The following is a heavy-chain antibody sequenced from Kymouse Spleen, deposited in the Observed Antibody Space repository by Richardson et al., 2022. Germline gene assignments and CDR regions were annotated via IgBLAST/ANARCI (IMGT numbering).Heavy chain of an antibody. J-gene: IGHJ3*02. V-gene: IGHV3-73*02. CDR1: GFTFSGSA. D-gene: IGHD7-27*02. CDR3: TRRTGTDAFDI. Sequence: EVQLVESGGGLVQPGGSLKLSCAASGFTFSGSAMHWVRQASGKGLEWVGRIRSKANSYATAYAASVKGRFTISRDDSKNTAYLQMNSLKTEDTAVYYCTRRTGTDAFDIWGQGTMVTVSS. CDR2: IRSKANSYAT.